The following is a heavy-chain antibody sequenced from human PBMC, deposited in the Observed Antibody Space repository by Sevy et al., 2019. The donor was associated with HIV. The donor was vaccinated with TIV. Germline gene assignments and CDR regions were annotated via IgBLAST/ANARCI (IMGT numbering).Heavy chain of an antibody. D-gene: IGHD3-22*01. CDR1: GFTFSDYY. J-gene: IGHJ4*02. Sequence: GGSLRLSCAASGFTFSDYYMSWIRQAPGKGLEWVSDISSGSTYTKYADSVKGRITISRDNAKNSLYLQMNSLRAEDTAVYYCARDRSVTMIVVGGYFDYWGQGTLVTVSS. CDR2: ISSGSTYT. CDR3: ARDRSVTMIVVGGYFDY. V-gene: IGHV3-11*06.